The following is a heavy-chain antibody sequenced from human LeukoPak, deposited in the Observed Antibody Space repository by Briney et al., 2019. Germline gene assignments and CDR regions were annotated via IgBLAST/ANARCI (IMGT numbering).Heavy chain of an antibody. Sequence: SETLSLTCTVSGGSISSYYWSWIRQPPGKGLEWIGYIYYSGSTNYNPSLKSRVTISVDTSENQFSLKLSSVTAADTAVYYCARVPQLGNPVHWYFDLWGRGTLVTASS. V-gene: IGHV4-59*01. CDR1: GGSISSYY. CDR3: ARVPQLGNPVHWYFDL. CDR2: IYYSGST. D-gene: IGHD7-27*01. J-gene: IGHJ2*01.